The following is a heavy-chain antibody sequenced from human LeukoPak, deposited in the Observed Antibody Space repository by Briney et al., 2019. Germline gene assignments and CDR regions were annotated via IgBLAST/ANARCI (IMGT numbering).Heavy chain of an antibody. Sequence: GGSLRLSCAASGFTFSSYSMNWVRQAPGKGLEWVSSISSTSSYIYYADSVKGRFTISRDNAKNSMYLQMNSLRAEDTAVYYCARASIAVAAGLQYWGQGTLVTVSS. J-gene: IGHJ4*02. CDR2: ISSTSSYI. CDR1: GFTFSSYS. V-gene: IGHV3-21*01. D-gene: IGHD6-19*01. CDR3: ARASIAVAAGLQY.